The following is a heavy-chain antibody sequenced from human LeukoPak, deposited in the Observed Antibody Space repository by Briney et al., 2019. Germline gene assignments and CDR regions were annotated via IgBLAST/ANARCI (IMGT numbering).Heavy chain of an antibody. CDR2: INWNGGST. CDR1: GFTFDDYG. D-gene: IGHD2-15*01. J-gene: IGHJ4*02. CDR3: ARYEGRAFDY. Sequence: PGGSLRLSCAASGFTFDDYGMSWVRQAPGKGLEWVSGINWNGGSTGYADSVKGRFTISRDNAKNSLYLQTNSQRAEDTALYYCARYEGRAFDYWGQGTLVTVSS. V-gene: IGHV3-20*04.